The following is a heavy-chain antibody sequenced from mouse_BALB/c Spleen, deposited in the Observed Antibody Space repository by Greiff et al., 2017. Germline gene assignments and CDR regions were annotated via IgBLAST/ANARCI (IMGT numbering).Heavy chain of an antibody. J-gene: IGHJ2*01. CDR3: ARRGGLYYFDY. CDR1: GYTFTDYN. Sequence: VQLKQSGPELVKPGASVKISCKASGYTFTDYNMHWVKQSHGKSLEWIGYIYPYNGGTGYNQKFKSKATLTVDNSSSTAYMELRSLTSEDSAVYYCARRGGLYYFDYWGQGTTLTVSS. V-gene: IGHV1S29*02. CDR2: IYPYNGGT.